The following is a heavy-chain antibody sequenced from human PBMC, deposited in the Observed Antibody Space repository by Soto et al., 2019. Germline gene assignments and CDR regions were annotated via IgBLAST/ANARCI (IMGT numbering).Heavy chain of an antibody. CDR1: GFTFSDYY. CDR2: ISSSSSYT. Sequence: PGGSLRLSCAASGFTFSDYYMSWIRQAPGKGLEWVSYISSSSSYTNYAESVKGRFTISRDNAKNSLYLQMNSLRAEDTAVFYCARGGVGFGQPSDYWGQGTLVTVSS. V-gene: IGHV3-11*05. J-gene: IGHJ4*02. CDR3: ARGGVGFGQPSDY. D-gene: IGHD3-10*01.